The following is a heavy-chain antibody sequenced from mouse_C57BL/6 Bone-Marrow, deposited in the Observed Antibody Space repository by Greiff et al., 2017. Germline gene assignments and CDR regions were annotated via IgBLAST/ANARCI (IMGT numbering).Heavy chain of an antibody. Sequence: QVQLQQSGAELVKPGASVKLSCKASGYTFTSYWMHWVKQRPGQGLEWIGMIHPNSGSTNYNEKFKSKATLTVDKSSSTAYMQLSSLTSEDSAVYYCASYDYDGGFAYWGQGTLVTVSA. CDR1: GYTFTSYW. D-gene: IGHD2-4*01. V-gene: IGHV1-64*01. CDR2: IHPNSGST. CDR3: ASYDYDGGFAY. J-gene: IGHJ3*01.